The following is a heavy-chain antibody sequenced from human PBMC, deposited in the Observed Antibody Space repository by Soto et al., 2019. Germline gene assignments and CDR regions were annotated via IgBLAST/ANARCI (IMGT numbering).Heavy chain of an antibody. V-gene: IGHV3-43*01. CDR2: INWDGRIA. Sequence: EVHLVESGGTVIQVGVSLRLSCAASGFIFDDFTMHWVRLVPRKGLQWVSYINWDGRIAMYADSVKCRFIISRDNTNNHLYLQMNSLRSDDTALYYCAKDEGAAVESPGDWGHGTLVTVSS. CDR3: AKDEGAAVESPGD. D-gene: IGHD6-13*01. J-gene: IGHJ4*01. CDR1: GFIFDDFT.